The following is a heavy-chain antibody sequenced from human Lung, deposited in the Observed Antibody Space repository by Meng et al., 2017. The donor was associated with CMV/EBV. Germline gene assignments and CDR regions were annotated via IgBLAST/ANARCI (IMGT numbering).Heavy chain of an antibody. CDR2: INHRGST. D-gene: IGHD3-22*01. CDR1: GGSFSGYD. J-gene: IGHJ4*02. V-gene: IGHV4-34*01. Sequence: GSLRLSCAVYGGSFSGYDWSWIRQSPGKGLEWIGEINHRGSTNYNPSLKTRLPISVDTSKNQFSLKLNSVTAADTAVYSCARGSTSVTMIVVVITAASLAYDSWGQGXLVTVSS. CDR3: ARGSTSVTMIVVVITAASLAYDS.